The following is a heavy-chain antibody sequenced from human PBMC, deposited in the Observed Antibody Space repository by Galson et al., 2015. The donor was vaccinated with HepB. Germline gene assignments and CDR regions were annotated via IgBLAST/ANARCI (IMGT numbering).Heavy chain of an antibody. CDR1: GFTFSSYS. CDR3: ARDCSSTSCYELTIGAEYFQH. CDR2: ISSSSSTI. D-gene: IGHD2-2*01. Sequence: SLRLSCAASGFTFSSYSMNWVRQAPGKGLEWVSYISSSSSTIYYADSVKGRFTISRDNAKNSLYLQMNSLRAEDTAVYYCARDCSSTSCYELTIGAEYFQHWGQGTLVTVSS. J-gene: IGHJ1*01. V-gene: IGHV3-48*01.